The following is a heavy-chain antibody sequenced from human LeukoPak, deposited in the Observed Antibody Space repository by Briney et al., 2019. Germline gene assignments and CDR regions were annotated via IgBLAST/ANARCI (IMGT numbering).Heavy chain of an antibody. J-gene: IGHJ4*02. CDR3: AKDQWGNSGWYAT. CDR2: ISGSGGST. Sequence: QTGGSLRLSCAASGFTFSSYAMSWVRQAPGKGLEWGSAISGSGGSTYYADSVKGRFTISRDNSKNTLYLQINSLRAEDTAVYYCAKDQWGNSGWYATWGQGTLVTVSS. CDR1: GFTFSSYA. D-gene: IGHD6-19*01. V-gene: IGHV3-23*01.